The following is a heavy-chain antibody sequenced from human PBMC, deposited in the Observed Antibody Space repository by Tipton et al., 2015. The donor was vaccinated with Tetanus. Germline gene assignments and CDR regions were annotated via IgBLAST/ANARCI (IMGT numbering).Heavy chain of an antibody. CDR1: GGSISSFY. CDR2: IYYSGGT. CDR3: ARSFRPRRITMVRGALGYFDY. J-gene: IGHJ4*02. V-gene: IGHV4-30-4*01. D-gene: IGHD3-10*01. Sequence: TLSLTCTVSGGSISSFYWSWIRQPPGKGLEWIGYIYYSGGTYYNPPLKSRVTISVDTSKSQFSLKLSSVTAADTAVYYCARSFRPRRITMVRGALGYFDYWGQGTLVTVSS.